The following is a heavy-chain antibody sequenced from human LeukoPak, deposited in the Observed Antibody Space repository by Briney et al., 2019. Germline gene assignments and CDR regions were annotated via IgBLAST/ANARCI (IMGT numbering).Heavy chain of an antibody. CDR1: GFTFSSYG. J-gene: IGHJ6*03. CDR3: AKAIGAYNYYDSASGIYYYYYIDV. CDR2: ISYDGSNK. Sequence: GGSLRLSCAASGFTFSSYGMHWVRQAPGKGLEWVAVISYDGSNKYYADSVKGRFTISRDNSKNTLYLQMNSLRAEDTAVYYCAKAIGAYNYYDSASGIYYYYYIDVWGKGTTVTVSS. V-gene: IGHV3-30*18. D-gene: IGHD3-10*01.